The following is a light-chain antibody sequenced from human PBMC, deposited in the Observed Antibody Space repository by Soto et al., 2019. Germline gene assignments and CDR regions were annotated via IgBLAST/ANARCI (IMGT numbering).Light chain of an antibody. V-gene: IGKV3-15*01. Sequence: EIVMTQSPATLSVSPGERATLSCRASQSVSSNLAWYQQKPGQAPRLLICGASTRATGIPARFSGSGSGTEFTLTISSLQSEDFAVYYCQQYNNWPTTFGQGTKVEIK. J-gene: IGKJ1*01. CDR2: GAS. CDR3: QQYNNWPTT. CDR1: QSVSSN.